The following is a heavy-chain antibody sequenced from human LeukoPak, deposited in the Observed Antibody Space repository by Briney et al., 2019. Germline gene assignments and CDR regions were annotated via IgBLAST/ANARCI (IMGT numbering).Heavy chain of an antibody. V-gene: IGHV3-21*01. J-gene: IGHJ5*02. CDR2: ISSSSSYI. CDR3: ARETMIVVVPGTFDP. CDR1: GFTFSSYS. D-gene: IGHD3-22*01. Sequence: GGSLRLSCAASGFTFSSYSMNWVRQAPGKGLEWVSSISSSSSYIYYADSVKGRFTISRDNAKNSLYLQMNGLRAEDTAVYYCARETMIVVVPGTFDPWGQGTLVTVSS.